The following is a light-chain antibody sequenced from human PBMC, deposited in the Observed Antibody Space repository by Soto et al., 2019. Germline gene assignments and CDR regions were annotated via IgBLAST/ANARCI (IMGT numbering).Light chain of an antibody. CDR1: NIGSKS. V-gene: IGLV3-21*02. CDR3: QVWDSSSANVV. CDR2: DDR. Sequence: SYELTQPPSVSVVPGQTARISCGGNNIGSKSVHWYQQKPGRAPVLVVYDDRDRPSGIPERFSGSNSGGTATLTISRVEVGDEADYWCQVWDSSSANVVFGGGTQLTVL. J-gene: IGLJ2*01.